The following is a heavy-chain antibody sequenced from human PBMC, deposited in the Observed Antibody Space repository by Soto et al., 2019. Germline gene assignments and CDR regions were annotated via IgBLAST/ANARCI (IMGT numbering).Heavy chain of an antibody. CDR2: IYYSGST. CDR3: ARDRPHYDFWSGSYFDY. Sequence: QVQLQESGPGLVKPSQTLSLTCTVSGGSISSGDYYWSWIRQPPGKGLEWIGYIYYSGSTYYNPSLKSRVTISVDTSKNQFSLKLSSVTAADTAVYYCARDRPHYDFWSGSYFDYWGQGTLVTVSS. V-gene: IGHV4-30-4*01. J-gene: IGHJ4*02. CDR1: GGSISSGDYY. D-gene: IGHD3-3*01.